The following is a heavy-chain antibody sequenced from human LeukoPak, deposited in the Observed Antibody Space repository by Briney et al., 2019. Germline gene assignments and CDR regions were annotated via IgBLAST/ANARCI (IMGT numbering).Heavy chain of an antibody. CDR2: IYIRGNT. CDR3: ARDEGNWFDP. V-gene: IGHV4-59*01. CDR1: GASIGSYY. J-gene: IGHJ5*02. Sequence: SETLSLTCTVSGASIGSYYWGWIWQPPGKGLEWIGYIYIRGNTNSNPSLKSRVTISGDTSKNQISLKLTSVSAADTAVYYCARDEGNWFDPWGRGTLVTVYS.